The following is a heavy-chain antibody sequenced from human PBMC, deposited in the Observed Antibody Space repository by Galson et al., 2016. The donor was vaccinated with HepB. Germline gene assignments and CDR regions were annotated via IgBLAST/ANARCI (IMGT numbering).Heavy chain of an antibody. CDR1: GFSIISGFY. V-gene: IGHV4-38-2*01. CDR2: VYHFGSP. J-gene: IGHJ4*02. D-gene: IGHD3-22*01. Sequence: SETLSLTCAVSGFSIISGFYLGWVRQPPGKGLEWIGTVYHFGSPSYNPSLRGRVTISGDSSKNQCSLKLKSMTAADTAVYHCARAHYYDDSGYLFDYWGQGALVTVSS. CDR3: ARAHYYDDSGYLFDY.